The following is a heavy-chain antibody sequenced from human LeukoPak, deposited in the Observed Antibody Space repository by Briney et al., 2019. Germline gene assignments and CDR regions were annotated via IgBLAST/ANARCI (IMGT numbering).Heavy chain of an antibody. J-gene: IGHJ4*02. CDR2: ISGSGGST. V-gene: IGHV3-23*01. Sequence: GGSLRLSCAASGFTFSSYAMSWVRQAPGKGLEWVSAISGSGGSTYYADSVKGRFTISRDNSKNTLYLQMNSLRAEDTAVYYCAKDLRDGSGYYYGGFDYWGQGTLVTVSS. D-gene: IGHD3-22*01. CDR1: GFTFSSYA. CDR3: AKDLRDGSGYYYGGFDY.